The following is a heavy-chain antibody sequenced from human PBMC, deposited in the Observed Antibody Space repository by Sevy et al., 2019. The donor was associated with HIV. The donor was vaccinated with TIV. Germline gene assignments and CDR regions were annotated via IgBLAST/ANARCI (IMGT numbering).Heavy chain of an antibody. CDR3: AREMSSSRGDLDY. Sequence: GGSLRLSCTTSGFMFGDYAMSWVRQAPGKGLDWVSYISNSGNTRKYADSVKGRFTISRDNAKNSLYLQMNSLRAEDTAVYYCAREMSSSRGDLDYWGQGTLVTVSS. D-gene: IGHD6-19*01. V-gene: IGHV3-11*01. CDR1: GFMFGDYA. J-gene: IGHJ4*02. CDR2: ISNSGNTR.